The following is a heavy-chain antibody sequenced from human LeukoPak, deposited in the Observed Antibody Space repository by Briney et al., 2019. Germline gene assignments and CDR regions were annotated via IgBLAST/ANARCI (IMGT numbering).Heavy chain of an antibody. J-gene: IGHJ6*02. CDR2: IIPILGIA. CDR1: GGTFSSYA. D-gene: IGHD3-10*01. CDR3: ARVLWFGELNYYYYGMDV. V-gene: IGHV1-69*04. Sequence: ASVKVSCKASGGTFSSYAISWVRQAPGQGLEWMGRIIPILGIANYAQKFQGRVTITADKSTSTAYMELSSLRSEDTAVYCCARVLWFGELNYYYYGMDVWGQGTTVTVSS.